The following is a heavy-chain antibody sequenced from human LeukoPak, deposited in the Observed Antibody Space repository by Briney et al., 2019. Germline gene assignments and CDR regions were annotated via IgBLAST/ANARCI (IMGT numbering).Heavy chain of an antibody. CDR3: ARDGLEGYYDFWSGYYTEEGNWFDP. CDR2: INPGSGAT. Sequence: ASVKVSCKASGYTFTRHYMNWVRQAPGQGLEWMGKINPGSGATGYAQKFQGRVTMTTDTSTSTAYMELRSLRSDDTAVYYCARDGLEGYYDFWSGYYTEEGNWFDPWGQGTLVTVSS. V-gene: IGHV1-46*01. D-gene: IGHD3-3*01. J-gene: IGHJ5*02. CDR1: GYTFTRHY.